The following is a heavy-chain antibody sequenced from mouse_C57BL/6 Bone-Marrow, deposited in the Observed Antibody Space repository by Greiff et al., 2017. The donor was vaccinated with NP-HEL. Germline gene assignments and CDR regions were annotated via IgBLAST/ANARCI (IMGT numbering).Heavy chain of an antibody. V-gene: IGHV1-69*01. CDR3: ARKDYYGVYFDY. Sequence: QVQLQQSGAELVMPGASVKLSCKASGYTFTSYWMHWVKQRPGQGLEWIGEIDPSDSYSNYNQKFKGKATLTVDKSSSTAYMQLSSLTSEGSAVYYCARKDYYGVYFDYWGQGTTLTVSS. CDR2: IDPSDSYS. J-gene: IGHJ2*01. CDR1: GYTFTSYW. D-gene: IGHD1-1*02.